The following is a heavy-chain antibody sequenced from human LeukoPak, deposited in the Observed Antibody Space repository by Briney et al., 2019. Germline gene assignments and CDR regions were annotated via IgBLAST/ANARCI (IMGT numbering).Heavy chain of an antibody. Sequence: GGSLRLSCSASGFTFNRYAMHWVRQAPGKGLEDISAISNDGRTTYYADSVKGRFTVSRDYSKNTLFLQMSSLRPDDTAVYSCMRLSDGGFDYWGQGTLVTVSS. J-gene: IGHJ4*02. CDR1: GFTFNRYA. CDR2: ISNDGRTT. V-gene: IGHV3-64D*06. D-gene: IGHD3-16*01. CDR3: MRLSDGGFDY.